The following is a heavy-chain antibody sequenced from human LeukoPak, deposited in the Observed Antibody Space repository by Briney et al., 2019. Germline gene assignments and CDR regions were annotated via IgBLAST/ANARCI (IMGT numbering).Heavy chain of an antibody. CDR2: IYPGDSDT. D-gene: IGHD5-18*01. Sequence: GESLKISCQGSGYSFTSYWIGWVRQMPGKDLEWMGIIYPGDSDTRYSPSFQGQVTISADKSISTAYLQWSSLKASDTAMYYCARRPLGYSYGYGFDYWGQGTLVTVSS. CDR1: GYSFTSYW. CDR3: ARRPLGYSYGYGFDY. V-gene: IGHV5-51*01. J-gene: IGHJ4*02.